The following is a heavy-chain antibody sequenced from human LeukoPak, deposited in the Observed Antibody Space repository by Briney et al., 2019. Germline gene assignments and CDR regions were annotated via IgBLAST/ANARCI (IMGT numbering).Heavy chain of an antibody. D-gene: IGHD4-17*01. Sequence: GGSLRLSCAASGFTFSSYAMHWVRQAPGKGLEWVAVISYDGSNKYYADSVKGRFTISRDNSKNTLYLQMNSLRAGDTAVYYCARTERLSYGDFPFDYWGQGTLVTVSS. CDR1: GFTFSSYA. J-gene: IGHJ4*02. CDR2: ISYDGSNK. V-gene: IGHV3-30-3*01. CDR3: ARTERLSYGDFPFDY.